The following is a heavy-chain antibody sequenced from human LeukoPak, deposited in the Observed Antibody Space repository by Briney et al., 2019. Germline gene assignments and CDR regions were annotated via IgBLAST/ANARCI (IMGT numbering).Heavy chain of an antibody. Sequence: PGGSLRLSCAASAFTFSNYAMTWVRQAPGKGLEWVSTVSYAGSSTYYADSVRGRFTISRDNSKNTLFLHMDSLRAEDTAVYYCAKEGAAVGYFDYWGQGTLVTVSS. CDR1: AFTFSNYA. V-gene: IGHV3-23*01. J-gene: IGHJ4*02. CDR2: VSYAGSST. CDR3: AKEGAAVGYFDY. D-gene: IGHD6-13*01.